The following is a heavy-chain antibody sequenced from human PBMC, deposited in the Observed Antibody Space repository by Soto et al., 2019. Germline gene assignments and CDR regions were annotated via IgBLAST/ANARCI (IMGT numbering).Heavy chain of an antibody. V-gene: IGHV1-2*04. CDR1: GYTFTGYY. CDR2: INPNSGGT. J-gene: IGHJ4*02. Sequence: ASVKVSCKASGYTFTGYYMHWVRQAPGQGLEWMGWINPNSGGTNYAQKFQGWVTMTRDTSISTAYMELSRLRSDDTAVYYCAKGLAAAGFLYYWGQGTLVTVSS. CDR3: AKGLAAAGFLYY. D-gene: IGHD6-13*01.